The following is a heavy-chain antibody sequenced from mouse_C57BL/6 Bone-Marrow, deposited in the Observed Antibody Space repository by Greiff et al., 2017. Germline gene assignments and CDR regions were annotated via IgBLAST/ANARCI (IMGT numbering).Heavy chain of an antibody. Sequence: VQLQQPGAELVKPGASVKLSCKASGYTFTSYWMHWVKQRPGQGLEWIGMIHPNSGSTNYNEKFKSKATLTVDKSSSTAYMQLSSLTSEDSAVYYCARGIYYYGNWYFDGWGTGTTVTVSS. CDR1: GYTFTSYW. J-gene: IGHJ1*03. CDR2: IHPNSGST. V-gene: IGHV1-64*01. CDR3: ARGIYYYGNWYFDG. D-gene: IGHD1-1*01.